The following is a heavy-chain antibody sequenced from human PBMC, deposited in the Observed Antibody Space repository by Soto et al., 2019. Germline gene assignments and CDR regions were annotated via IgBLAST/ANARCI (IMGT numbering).Heavy chain of an antibody. CDR2: ISSSSSTI. CDR1: GFTFSSYS. CDR3: ASVLWYSSGWYGYMDV. D-gene: IGHD6-19*01. Sequence: EVQLVESGGGLVQPGGSLRLSCAASGFTFSSYSMNWVRQAPGKGLEWVSYISSSSSTIYYADSVKGRFTISRDNTKNALYLQMNSLRAVVTAVYHCASVLWYSSGWYGYMDVWGKGTTVTVSS. J-gene: IGHJ6*03. V-gene: IGHV3-48*01.